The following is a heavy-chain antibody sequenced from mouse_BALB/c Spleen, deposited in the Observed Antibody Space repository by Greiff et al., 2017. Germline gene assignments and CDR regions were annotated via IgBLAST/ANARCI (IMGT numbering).Heavy chain of an antibody. J-gene: IGHJ4*01. Sequence: VHVKQSGTVLARPGASVKMSCKASGYTFTSYWMHWVKQRPGQGLEWIGAIYPGNSDTSYNQKFKGKAKLTAVTSTSTAYMELSSLTSEDTAVYYCARRVRDAMDYWGQGTSVTVSS. CDR1: GYTFTSYW. D-gene: IGHD5-1*01. CDR3: ARRVRDAMDY. CDR2: IYPGNSDT. V-gene: IGHV1-5*01.